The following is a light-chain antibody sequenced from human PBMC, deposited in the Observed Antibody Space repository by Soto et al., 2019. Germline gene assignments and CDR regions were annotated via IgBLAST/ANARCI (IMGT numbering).Light chain of an antibody. CDR2: EVS. J-gene: IGLJ1*01. CDR3: RSYTTTSPSVV. V-gene: IGLV2-14*01. CDR1: SSDVGGYNY. Sequence: QSVLTQPASVSGSPGQSITISCTGTSSDVGGYNYVSWYQQHPGKAPKLMIYEVSNRPSGVSNRFSGSKSGNTASLTISGLQAEDEADYYWRSYTTTSPSVVLGTGTKVTVL.